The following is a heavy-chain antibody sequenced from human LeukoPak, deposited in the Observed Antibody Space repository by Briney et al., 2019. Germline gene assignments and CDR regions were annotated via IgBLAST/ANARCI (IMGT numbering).Heavy chain of an antibody. CDR3: ARDLSPVVRASPMGY. Sequence: PGGSLRLSCAASGFRFSNYWMSWVRQAPGRGLEWVANIKQDGSEKYYVDSVKGRFTISRDNARNSLYLQVNSPRAEDTAIYYCARDLSPVVRASPMGYWGQGTLVTVSS. D-gene: IGHD3-10*01. V-gene: IGHV3-7*05. J-gene: IGHJ4*02. CDR2: IKQDGSEK. CDR1: GFRFSNYW.